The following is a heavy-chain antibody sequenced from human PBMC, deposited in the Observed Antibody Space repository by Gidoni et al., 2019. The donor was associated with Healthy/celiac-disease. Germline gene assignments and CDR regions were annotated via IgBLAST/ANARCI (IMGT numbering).Heavy chain of an antibody. CDR1: GYTFTDYY. V-gene: IGHV1-2*02. CDR3: ARGTIRMDV. Sequence: QEQLVQSGAEVKKPGASVKGSCKASGYTFTDYYMHWVRQAPGQGLEWMGWINPNSCGTKYAQKFQDRVSMTTDTSISTAYMEVSRLTSDDTAVYYCARGTIRMDVWGQGTTVTVSS. D-gene: IGHD2-21*01. J-gene: IGHJ6*02. CDR2: INPNSCGT.